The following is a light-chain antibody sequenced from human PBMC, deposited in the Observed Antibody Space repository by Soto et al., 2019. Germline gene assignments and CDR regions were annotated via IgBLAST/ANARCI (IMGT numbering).Light chain of an antibody. CDR2: EGS. CDR3: CSYAGSSTVV. J-gene: IGLJ2*01. Sequence: QSALTQPVSVSGSPGQSITISCTGTSSDVGNYNLVSWYQHHPGKAPKLMIYEGSKRPSGVSNRFSGSKSGNTASLTISGLQAEDEADYFCCSYAGSSTVVFGGGTQLTVL. CDR1: SSDVGNYNL. V-gene: IGLV2-23*01.